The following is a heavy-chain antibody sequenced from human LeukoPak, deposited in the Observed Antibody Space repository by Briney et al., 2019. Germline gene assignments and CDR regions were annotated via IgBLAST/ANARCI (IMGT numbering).Heavy chain of an antibody. J-gene: IGHJ4*02. CDR3: ARGYSSSWYGKLDY. D-gene: IGHD6-13*01. Sequence: SQTLSLTCAISGDIVSSNSAAWNWIRQSPSRGLEWLGRTYYRSKWYNDYAVSVKSRITINPDTSKNQFSLQLNSVTPEDTAVYYCARGYSSSWYGKLDYWGQGTLVTVSS. V-gene: IGHV6-1*01. CDR1: GDIVSSNSAA. CDR2: TYYRSKWYN.